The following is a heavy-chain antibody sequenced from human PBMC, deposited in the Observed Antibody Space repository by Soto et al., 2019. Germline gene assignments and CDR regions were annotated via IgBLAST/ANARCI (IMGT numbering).Heavy chain of an antibody. V-gene: IGHV4-31*03. D-gene: IGHD3-16*01. Sequence: PSETLSLTCTVSGGSLSSGGYYWSWIRQHPGKGLEWIGYIYYSGSTYYNPSLKSRVTISVDTSKNQFSLKLSSVTAADTAVYYCAMITFGGVTLGWFDPWGQGTLVTVSS. CDR2: IYYSGST. CDR1: GGSLSSGGYY. CDR3: AMITFGGVTLGWFDP. J-gene: IGHJ5*02.